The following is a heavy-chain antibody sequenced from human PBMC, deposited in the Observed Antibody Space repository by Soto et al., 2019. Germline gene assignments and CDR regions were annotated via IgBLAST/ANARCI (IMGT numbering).Heavy chain of an antibody. D-gene: IGHD1-26*01. CDR1: GYTFTSYA. CDR3: ARGEGWAYYYYYGMDV. CDR2: INAGNGNT. J-gene: IGHJ6*02. V-gene: IGHV1-3*01. Sequence: GASVKVSCKASGYTFTSYAMHWVRQAPGQRLEWMGWINAGNGNTKYSQKFQGRVTITRDTSASTAYMELSSLRSEDTAVYYCARGEGWAYYYYYGMDVWGQGTTVTVSS.